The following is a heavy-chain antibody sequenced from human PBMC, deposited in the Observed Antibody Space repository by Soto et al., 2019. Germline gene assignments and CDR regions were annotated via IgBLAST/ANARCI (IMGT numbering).Heavy chain of an antibody. CDR2: IIPILGIA. CDR3: ARVAAAGSKIDY. CDR1: GGTFSSYT. Sequence: QVQLVESGGGVVQPGSSVKVSCKASGGTFSSYTISWVRQAPGQGLEWMGRIIPILGIANYAQKFQGRVTITADKSTSTAYMELSSLRSEDTAVYYCARVAAAGSKIDYWGQGTLVTVSS. V-gene: IGHV1-69*09. J-gene: IGHJ4*02. D-gene: IGHD6-13*01.